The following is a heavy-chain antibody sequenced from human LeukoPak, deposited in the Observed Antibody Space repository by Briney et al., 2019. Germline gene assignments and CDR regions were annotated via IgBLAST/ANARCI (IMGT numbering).Heavy chain of an antibody. CDR1: GFTFSDYY. D-gene: IGHD1-26*01. V-gene: IGHV3-11*01. Sequence: PGGSLRPSCAASGFTFSDYYMSWIRQAPGKGLEWVSYISSSGSTIYYADSVKGRFTISRDNSKNTQYLQMNSLRAEDTAVYYCAIVVGATDNYWGQGTLVTVSS. CDR3: AIVVGATDNY. J-gene: IGHJ4*02. CDR2: ISSSGSTI.